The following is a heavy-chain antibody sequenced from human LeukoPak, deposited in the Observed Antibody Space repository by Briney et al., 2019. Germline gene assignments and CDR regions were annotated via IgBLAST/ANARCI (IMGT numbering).Heavy chain of an antibody. CDR3: ARETVDTAFDY. CDR2: IKQDGSEK. Sequence: GGSLRLSCAASGFTFSSYWMTWVRQAPGKGLEWVANIKQDGSEKYYVDSVKGRFTISRDNAMNSLYLQMNSLRAEDTAVYYCARETVDTAFDYWGQGTLVTVSS. D-gene: IGHD5-18*01. CDR1: GFTFSSYW. J-gene: IGHJ4*02. V-gene: IGHV3-7*01.